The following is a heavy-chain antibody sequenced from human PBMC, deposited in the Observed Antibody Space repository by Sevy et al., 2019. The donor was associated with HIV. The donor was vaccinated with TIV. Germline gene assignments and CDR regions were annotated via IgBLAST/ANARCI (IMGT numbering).Heavy chain of an antibody. CDR2: ISYDGSNK. D-gene: IGHD6-19*01. Sequence: GGSLRLSCAASGFTFSSYGMHWVRQAPGKGLEWVAVISYDGSNKYYADSVKGRFTISRDNSKNTLYLQMNSLRAEDTAVYYCAKMSTPHSCWYPNPFDYWGQGTLVTVSS. V-gene: IGHV3-30*18. J-gene: IGHJ4*02. CDR3: AKMSTPHSCWYPNPFDY. CDR1: GFTFSSYG.